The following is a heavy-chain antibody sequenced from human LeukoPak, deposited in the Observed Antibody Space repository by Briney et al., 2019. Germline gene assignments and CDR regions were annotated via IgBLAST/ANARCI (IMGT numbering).Heavy chain of an antibody. CDR1: GGSISSGGYY. J-gene: IGHJ5*02. CDR2: IYYSGST. D-gene: IGHD1-7*01. V-gene: IGHV4-31*03. CDR3: ARLELGWFDP. Sequence: SETLSLTCTVSGGSISSGGYYWSWIRQHPGKGLEWIGYIYYSGSTYYNPSLKSRVTISVDTSKNQFSLKLSSVTAADTAVYYCARLELGWFDPWGQGTLVTVSS.